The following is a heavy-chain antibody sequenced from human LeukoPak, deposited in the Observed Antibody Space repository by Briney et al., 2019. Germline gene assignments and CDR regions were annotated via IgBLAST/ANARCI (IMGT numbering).Heavy chain of an antibody. D-gene: IGHD6-19*01. CDR1: GFTFDDYG. J-gene: IGHJ4*02. CDR3: ARDLRVAVAGTFDY. V-gene: IGHV3-20*04. CDR2: INWNGGST. Sequence: GGSLRLSCAASGFTFDDYGMSWVRQAPGKGLEWVSGINWNGGSTGYADSVKGRFTISRHNAKNSLYLQMNSLRAEDTALYYCARDLRVAVAGTFDYWGQGTLVTVSS.